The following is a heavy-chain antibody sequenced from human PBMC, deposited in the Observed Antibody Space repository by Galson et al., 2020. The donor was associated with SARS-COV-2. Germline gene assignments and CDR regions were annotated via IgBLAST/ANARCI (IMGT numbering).Heavy chain of an antibody. CDR3: AREWVGWFGEAISYYYYYMDV. Sequence: GESLKISCAASGFPFSSYWMSWVRQAPGKGLEWVANIKQDGSEKYYVDSVKGRFTISRDNAKNSLYLQMNSLRAEDTAVYYCAREWVGWFGEAISYYYYYMDVWGKGTTVTISS. J-gene: IGHJ6*03. CDR1: GFPFSSYW. V-gene: IGHV3-7*01. CDR2: IKQDGSEK. D-gene: IGHD3-10*01.